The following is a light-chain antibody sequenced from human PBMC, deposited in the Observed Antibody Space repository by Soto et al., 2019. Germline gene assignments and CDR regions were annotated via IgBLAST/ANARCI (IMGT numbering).Light chain of an antibody. CDR3: QQTYSTPYT. CDR2: AAS. Sequence: DTQMTQSPSSVSAAVGDTVTITCRASQSISTYLSWFQQRPGKAPELLIYAASSLQGGVPSRFSGSGSGTDFTLTISSLQPEDFATYYCQQTYSTPYTFGQGTKVDIK. CDR1: QSISTY. V-gene: IGKV1-39*01. J-gene: IGKJ2*01.